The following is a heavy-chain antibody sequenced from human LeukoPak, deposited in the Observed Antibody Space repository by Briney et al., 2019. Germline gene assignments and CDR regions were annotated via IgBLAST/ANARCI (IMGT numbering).Heavy chain of an antibody. J-gene: IGHJ4*02. CDR2: INHSGST. Sequence: PSETLSLTCAIYGGSFSTYYWNWIRQPPGKGLEWIGEINHSGSTNYNPSLKSRVTLSVDTSKNQFSLKLSSVTAADTAVYYCAIDTSGCSYWGQGTLVTVSS. CDR3: AIDTSGCSY. V-gene: IGHV4-34*01. D-gene: IGHD6-19*01. CDR1: GGSFSTYY.